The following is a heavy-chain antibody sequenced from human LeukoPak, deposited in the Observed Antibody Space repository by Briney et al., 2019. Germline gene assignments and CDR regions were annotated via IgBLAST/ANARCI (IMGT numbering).Heavy chain of an antibody. CDR3: ARIRAGSHLDYFDY. V-gene: IGHV2-70*11. J-gene: IGHJ4*02. CDR2: IDWDDDK. CDR1: GFSLSTSAMC. Sequence: SGPTLANPTQTGTLTCTFSGFSLSTSAMCVTWVRHPQGKSLEWLARIDWDDDKYYSTSLKTRLTISKDTSKNQVVLTMTNMDPEDTAMYYCARIRAGSHLDYFDYWGLGTLVTVSS. D-gene: IGHD3-10*01.